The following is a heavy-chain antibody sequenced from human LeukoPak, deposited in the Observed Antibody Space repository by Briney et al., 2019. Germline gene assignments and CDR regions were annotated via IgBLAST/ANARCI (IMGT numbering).Heavy chain of an antibody. J-gene: IGHJ3*02. CDR2: IYYSGST. CDR3: ARGGRFLEWLLRFDAFDI. CDR1: GGSISSYY. Sequence: SETLTLTCTVSGGSISSYYWSWIRQPPGKGLEWIGYIYYSGSTNYNPSLKSRVTISVDTSKNQFSLKLSSVTAADTAVYYCARGGRFLEWLLRFDAFDIWGQGTMVTVSS. D-gene: IGHD3-3*01. V-gene: IGHV4-59*01.